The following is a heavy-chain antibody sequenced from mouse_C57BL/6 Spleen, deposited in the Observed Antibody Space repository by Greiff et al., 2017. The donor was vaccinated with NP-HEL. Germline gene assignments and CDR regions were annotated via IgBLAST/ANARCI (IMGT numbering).Heavy chain of an antibody. D-gene: IGHD2-4*01. CDR1: GFTFSSYG. Sequence: DVMLVESGGDLVKPGGSLKLSCAASGFTFSSYGMSWVRQTPDKRLEWVATISSGGSYTYYPDSVKGRFTISRDNAKNTLYLQMSSLKSEDTAMYYCARQGLRQGSSWFAYWGQGTLVTVSA. J-gene: IGHJ3*01. CDR3: ARQGLRQGSSWFAY. CDR2: ISSGGSYT. V-gene: IGHV5-6*02.